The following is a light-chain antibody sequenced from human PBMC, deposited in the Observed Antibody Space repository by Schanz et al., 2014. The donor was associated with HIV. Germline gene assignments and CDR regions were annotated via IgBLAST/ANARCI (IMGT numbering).Light chain of an antibody. J-gene: IGKJ3*01. CDR2: GAS. CDR3: QHHGNSPPFT. V-gene: IGKV3-20*01. Sequence: ETVLTQSPGSLSLSPGESATLSCRASQSVGSNWLAWYQQKPGQPPRLLIYGASTRATGIPDRFTGSGSGTDFTLTISRLEPEDFAIYFCQHHGNSPPFTFGPGTKVEI. CDR1: QSVGSNW.